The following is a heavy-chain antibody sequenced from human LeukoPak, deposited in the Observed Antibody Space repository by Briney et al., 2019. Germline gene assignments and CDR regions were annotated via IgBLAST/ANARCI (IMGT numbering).Heavy chain of an antibody. V-gene: IGHV4-59*08. CDR1: GGSISGYY. Sequence: PSETLSLTCTVSGGSISGYYWSWIRHPPGKGLEWIGYMYYSGTTNYNPSLKSRVTISVDTSKNQFSLKLSSVTAADTAVYYCARLATAFDYWGQGTLVTVSS. CDR2: MYYSGTT. CDR3: ARLATAFDY. J-gene: IGHJ4*02.